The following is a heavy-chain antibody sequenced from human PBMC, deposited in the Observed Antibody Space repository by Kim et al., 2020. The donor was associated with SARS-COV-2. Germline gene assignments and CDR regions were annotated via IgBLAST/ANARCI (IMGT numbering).Heavy chain of an antibody. V-gene: IGHV4-39*07. D-gene: IGHD6-13*01. CDR3: AGEGMAAAGTAKNYYYYGMDV. J-gene: IGHJ6*02. CDR1: GGSISSSSYY. CDR2: IYYSGST. Sequence: SETLSLTCTVSGGSISSSSYYWGWIRQPPGKGLEWIGSIYYSGSTYYNPSLKSRVTIAVDTSKNQFSLTLSSVTAADTAVYYCAGEGMAAAGTAKNYYYYGMDVWGQGTAVTVSS.